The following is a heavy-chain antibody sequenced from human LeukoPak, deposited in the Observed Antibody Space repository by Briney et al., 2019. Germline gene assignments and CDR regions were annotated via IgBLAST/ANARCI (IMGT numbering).Heavy chain of an antibody. CDR3: ARVSDSRYNWFDP. D-gene: IGHD6-25*01. J-gene: IGHJ5*02. Sequence: PSETLSLTCTVSGGSISSGGYSWSWIRQHPGKGLEWIGYIYYSGSTYYNPSLKSRVTISVDTSKSQFSLKLSSVTAADTAVYYCARVSDSRYNWFDPWGQGTLVTVSS. V-gene: IGHV4-31*03. CDR1: GGSISSGGYS. CDR2: IYYSGST.